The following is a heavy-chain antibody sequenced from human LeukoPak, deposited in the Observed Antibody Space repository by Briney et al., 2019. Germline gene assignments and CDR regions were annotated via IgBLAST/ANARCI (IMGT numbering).Heavy chain of an antibody. V-gene: IGHV3-23*01. CDR1: GFTFSDFA. J-gene: IGHJ4*02. CDR2: ITSTGSNT. CDR3: AREIQGSFNY. Sequence: GGSLRLSCAASGFTFSDFAMSWVRQAPGKGLQWVSSITSTGSNTYYTDSVKGRFTISRDNSKNTLYLQVNRLRAEDTAVFYCAREIQGSFNYWGQGTLVTVSS.